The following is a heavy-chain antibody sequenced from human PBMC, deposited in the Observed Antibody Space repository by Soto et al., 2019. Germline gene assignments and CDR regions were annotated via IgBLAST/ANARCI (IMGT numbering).Heavy chain of an antibody. CDR1: GFTFSSYS. J-gene: IGHJ4*02. D-gene: IGHD3-16*02. CDR2: ISSSSSYI. CDR3: ARDNGKTGDFDY. V-gene: IGHV3-21*01. Sequence: GGSLRLSCAASGFTFSSYSMNWVRQAPGKGLEWVSSISSSSSYIYYADSVKGRFTISRDNAKNSLYLQMNSLRAEDTAVYYCARDNGKTGDFDYWGQGTLVTVSS.